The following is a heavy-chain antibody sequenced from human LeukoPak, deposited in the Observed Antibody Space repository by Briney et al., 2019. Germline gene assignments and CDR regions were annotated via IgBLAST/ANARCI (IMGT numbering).Heavy chain of an antibody. CDR2: INHSGST. CDR1: GGPFSGYY. D-gene: IGHD3-22*01. Sequence: SETLSLTCAVYGGPFSGYYWSWIRQPPGKGLEWIGEINHSGSTNYNPSLKSRVTISVDTSKNQFSLKLSSVTAADTAVYYCARGEYYDSSGSPSYDAFDIWGQGTMVTVSS. J-gene: IGHJ3*02. V-gene: IGHV4-34*01. CDR3: ARGEYYDSSGSPSYDAFDI.